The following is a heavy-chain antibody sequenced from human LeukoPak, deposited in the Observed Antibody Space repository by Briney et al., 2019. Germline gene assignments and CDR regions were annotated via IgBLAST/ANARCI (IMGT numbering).Heavy chain of an antibody. J-gene: IGHJ4*02. Sequence: PGGSLRLSCAASGFSFSGYSMTWVRQAPGKGLEWVSSISSSSIYIYYADSVKGRFTVSRDNAKNSLYLQMNSLRAEDTAVYYCARWSTNGWYYFDYWGQGTLVTVSS. D-gene: IGHD6-19*01. V-gene: IGHV3-21*01. CDR1: GFSFSGYS. CDR2: ISSSSIYI. CDR3: ARWSTNGWYYFDY.